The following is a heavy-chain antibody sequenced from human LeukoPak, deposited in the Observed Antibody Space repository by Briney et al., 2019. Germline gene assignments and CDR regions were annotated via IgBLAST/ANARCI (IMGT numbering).Heavy chain of an antibody. V-gene: IGHV1-18*01. Sequence: ASVMVSCKASGYTLTSYGFSWVRQAPGQGLEWMGWISGYNGNTNYAQNLQGRVTMTIDTSTSTAYMELRSLRSDDTAVYYCARDPAFRGAQMEYWGQGNLVTVSS. J-gene: IGHJ4*02. CDR1: GYTLTSYG. CDR2: ISGYNGNT. CDR3: ARDPAFRGAQMEY. D-gene: IGHD3-10*01.